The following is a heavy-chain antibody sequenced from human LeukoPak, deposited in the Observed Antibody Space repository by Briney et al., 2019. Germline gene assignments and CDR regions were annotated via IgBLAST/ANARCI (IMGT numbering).Heavy chain of an antibody. D-gene: IGHD2-15*01. CDR2: INTNTGNP. CDR1: GYTFTSYA. CDR3: AREGGFRDRGLYGPTNRYYYYYMDV. V-gene: IGHV7-4-1*02. J-gene: IGHJ6*03. Sequence: ASVKVSCKASGYTFTSYAMNWVRQAPGQGHEWMGWINTNTGNPTYAQGFTGRFVFSLDTSVSTAYLQISSLKAEDTAVYYCAREGGFRDRGLYGPTNRYYYYYMDVWGKGTTVTVSS.